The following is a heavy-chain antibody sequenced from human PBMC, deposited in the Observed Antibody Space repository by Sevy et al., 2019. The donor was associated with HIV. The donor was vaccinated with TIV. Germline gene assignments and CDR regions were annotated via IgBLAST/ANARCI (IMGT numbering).Heavy chain of an antibody. CDR3: AKDITIIVGDAFDV. Sequence: GGSLRLSCAASGFTFSRFGMHWVRQAPGKGLEWVSALGGSGGSTFYADSVKGRFTISRDNSKNTLYLQMNSLRAEDTAVYYCAKDITIIVGDAFDVWGLGTMVTVSS. V-gene: IGHV3-23*01. J-gene: IGHJ3*01. CDR2: LGGSGGST. CDR1: GFTFSRFG. D-gene: IGHD3-22*01.